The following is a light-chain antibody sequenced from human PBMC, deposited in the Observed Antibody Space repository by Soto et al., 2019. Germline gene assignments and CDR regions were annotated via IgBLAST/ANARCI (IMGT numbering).Light chain of an antibody. Sequence: QSALTQPPSASGSPGQSVTISCTGTSSDVGAYKYVSWYQQYPGKAPKLMIYEVSQRPSGVPDRFSGSKSGNTASLTVSGLQAEDEADYYCTSYVGSNIWVFGGGTKRPS. CDR1: SSDVGAYKY. J-gene: IGLJ3*02. V-gene: IGLV2-8*01. CDR3: TSYVGSNIWV. CDR2: EVS.